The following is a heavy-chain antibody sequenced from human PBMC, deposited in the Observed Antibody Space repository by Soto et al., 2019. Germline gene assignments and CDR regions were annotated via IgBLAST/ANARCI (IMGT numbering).Heavy chain of an antibody. CDR2: IWYDGSNK. CDR1: GFTFSSHG. D-gene: IGHD3-16*01. J-gene: IGHJ3*02. CDR3: VRWGPSKSVDI. Sequence: PGGSLRLSCAASGFTFSSHGMHWVRQAPGKGLEWVAVIWYDGSNKIYADSVKGRFTISRDNSKNTVFLQMDSLRAEDTAVYYCVRWGPSKSVDIWGQGTMVTVSS. V-gene: IGHV3-33*01.